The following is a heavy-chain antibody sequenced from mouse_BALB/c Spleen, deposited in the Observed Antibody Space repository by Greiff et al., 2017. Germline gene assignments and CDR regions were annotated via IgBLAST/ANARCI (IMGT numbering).Heavy chain of an antibody. Sequence: EVHLVESGGGLVKPGGSLKLSCAASGFTFSSYTMSWVRQTPEKRLEWVATISSGGGNTYYPDSVKGRFTISRDNAKNNLYLQMSSLRSEDTALYYCAKIYYGNFYWYFDVWGAGTTVTVSS. V-gene: IGHV5-9*03. D-gene: IGHD2-1*01. CDR1: GFTFSSYT. J-gene: IGHJ1*01. CDR2: ISSGGGNT. CDR3: AKIYYGNFYWYFDV.